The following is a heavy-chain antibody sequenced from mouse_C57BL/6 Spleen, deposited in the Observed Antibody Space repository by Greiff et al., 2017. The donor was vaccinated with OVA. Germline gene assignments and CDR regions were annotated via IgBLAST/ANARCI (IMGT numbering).Heavy chain of an antibody. J-gene: IGHJ2*01. CDR2: ISRGSSTI. V-gene: IGHV5-17*01. D-gene: IGHD3-2*02. Sequence: EVKVVESGGGLVKPGGSLKLSCAASGFTFSDSGMHWVRQAPEKGLEWVAYISRGSSTIYYADTVKGRFTISRDNAKNTLFLQMTSLRSEDTAMYYCARQLRLQGFDYWGQGTTLTVSS. CDR1: GFTFSDSG. CDR3: ARQLRLQGFDY.